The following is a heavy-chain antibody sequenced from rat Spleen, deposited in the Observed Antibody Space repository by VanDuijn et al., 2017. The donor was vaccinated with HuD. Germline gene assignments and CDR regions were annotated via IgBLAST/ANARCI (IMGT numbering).Heavy chain of an antibody. D-gene: IGHD1-6*01. CDR2: ISFDGSST. CDR1: GFTFSNYG. V-gene: IGHV5-29*01. Sequence: EVQLVESGGGLVRPGRSLKLSCAASGFTFSNYGMAWVRQTPTKGLEWVTTISFDGSSTKYRESVKGRFTISRDNAESTLYLQRDSLRSEDTATYYGARGNMDSTDYYHYFDHWGQGVMVTVSS. J-gene: IGHJ2*01. CDR3: ARGNMDSTDYYHYFDH.